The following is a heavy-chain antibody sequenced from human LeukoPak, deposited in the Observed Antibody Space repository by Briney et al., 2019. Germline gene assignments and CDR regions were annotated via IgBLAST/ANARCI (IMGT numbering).Heavy chain of an antibody. CDR1: GGSFSGYY. CDR2: INHSGST. J-gene: IGHJ4*02. CDR3: AREDRQLMAYGSIDY. V-gene: IGHV4-34*01. Sequence: SETLSLTCAVYGGSFSGYYWSWIRQPPGKGLEWIGEINHSGSTNYNPSLKSRVTISVDTSKNRFSLKLSSVTAADTAVYYCAREDRQLMAYGSIDYWGQGTLDTVSS. D-gene: IGHD2-2*01.